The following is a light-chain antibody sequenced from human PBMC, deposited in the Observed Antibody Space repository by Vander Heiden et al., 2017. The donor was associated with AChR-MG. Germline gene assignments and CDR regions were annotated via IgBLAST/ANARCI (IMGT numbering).Light chain of an antibody. CDR1: SLRTYH. J-gene: IGLJ1*01. V-gene: IGLV3-19*01. CDR2: GKN. CDR3: ASRDNSGKRFV. Sequence: SPALTQDPTVSVALGQTVRITCQGDSLRTYHASWYRQQPGQAPALVIYGKNNRPSGIPGRFSGSTSGDTASLTITGAQAEDEADYYCASRDNSGKRFVFGTGTKVTVV.